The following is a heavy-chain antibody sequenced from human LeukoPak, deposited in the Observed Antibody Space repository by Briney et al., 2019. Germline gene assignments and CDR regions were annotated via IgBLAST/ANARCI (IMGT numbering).Heavy chain of an antibody. Sequence: SETLSLTCTVSGDSISSYYWSWNRQPPGEGRVWIGYIYYRGSTNYNPALKSRITISVDTSKSQCSLKLSSVTAADTAVYYCARADYDSSGYYSFDYWGQGTLVTVSS. CDR1: GDSISSYY. D-gene: IGHD3-22*01. J-gene: IGHJ4*02. V-gene: IGHV4-59*08. CDR3: ARADYDSSGYYSFDY. CDR2: IYYRGST.